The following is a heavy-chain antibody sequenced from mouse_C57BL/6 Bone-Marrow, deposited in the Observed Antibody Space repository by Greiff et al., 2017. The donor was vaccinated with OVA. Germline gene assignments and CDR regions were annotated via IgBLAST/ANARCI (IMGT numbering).Heavy chain of an antibody. D-gene: IGHD1-1*01. CDR2: IDPNSGGT. J-gene: IGHJ4*01. V-gene: IGHV1-72*01. CDR3: APTVVNYAMDY. CDR1: GYTFTSYW. Sequence: QVHVKQPGAELVKPGASVKLSCTASGYTFTSYWMHWVKQRPGRGLEWIGRIDPNSGGTKYNEKFKSKATLTVDKPSSTAYMQLSSLTYEDSAVYYSAPTVVNYAMDYWGQGTSVTVSS.